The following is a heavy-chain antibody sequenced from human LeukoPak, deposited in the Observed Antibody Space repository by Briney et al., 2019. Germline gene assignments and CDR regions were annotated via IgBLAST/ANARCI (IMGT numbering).Heavy chain of an antibody. CDR2: INPNSGGT. J-gene: IGHJ6*02. V-gene: IGHV1-2*02. CDR1: GYTFTGYY. D-gene: IGHD2-2*01. CDR3: ARDRDCSSTSCYWVHGMDV. Sequence: ASVKVSCKASGYTFTGYYMHWVRQAPGQGLEWMGWINPNSGGTNYAQKFQGRVTMTRDTSISTAYMELSRLRSDDTAVYYCARDRDCSSTSCYWVHGMDVWGQGTTVTVSS.